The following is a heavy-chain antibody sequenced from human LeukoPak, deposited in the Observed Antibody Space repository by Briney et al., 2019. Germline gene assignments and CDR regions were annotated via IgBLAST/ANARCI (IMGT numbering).Heavy chain of an antibody. D-gene: IGHD3-10*01. CDR1: GFTFSSYA. V-gene: IGHV3-30*04. CDR3: ARDAGGSGSYPVS. J-gene: IGHJ4*02. CDR2: ISYDGSNK. Sequence: GGSLRLSCAASGFTFSSYAMHWVRQAPGKGLEWVAVISYDGSNKYYADSVKGRFTISRDNSKNTLYLQMNSLRAEDTAVYYCARDAGGSGSYPVSWGQGTLVTVSS.